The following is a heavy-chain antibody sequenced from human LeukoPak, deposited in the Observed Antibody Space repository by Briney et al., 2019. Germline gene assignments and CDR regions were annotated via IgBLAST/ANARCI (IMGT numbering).Heavy chain of an antibody. D-gene: IGHD3-10*01. CDR3: AKDIFTMVRGVVDY. CDR2: ISWNSGSI. V-gene: IGHV3-9*01. J-gene: IGHJ4*02. Sequence: GGSLRLSCAASGFTFDDYAMHWVRQAPGKGLEWVSGISWNSGSIGYADSVKGRFTISRDNAKNSLYLQMNSLRAEDTALYYCAKDIFTMVRGVVDYWGQGTLVTVSS. CDR1: GFTFDDYA.